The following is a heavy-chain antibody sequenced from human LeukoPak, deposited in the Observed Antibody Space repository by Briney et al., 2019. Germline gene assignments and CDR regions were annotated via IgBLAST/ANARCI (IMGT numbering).Heavy chain of an antibody. CDR2: ISYDGSNK. CDR3: AKTSDGFDI. CDR1: GFTFSSYG. J-gene: IGHJ3*02. Sequence: PGGSLRLSCAASGFTFSSYGMHWVRQAPGKGLEWVAVISYDGSNKYYADSVKGRFTISRDNSKNTLYLQMNSLRAEDTAVYYCAKTSDGFDIWGQGTMVTVSS. V-gene: IGHV3-30*18.